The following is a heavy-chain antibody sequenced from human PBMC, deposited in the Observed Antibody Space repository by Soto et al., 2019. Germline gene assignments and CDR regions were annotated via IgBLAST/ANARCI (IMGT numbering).Heavy chain of an antibody. D-gene: IGHD3-22*01. Sequence: GGSLRLSCSASVFTCSSYAMSWFRQAPGKGLEWVSAISGSGGSTYYADSVKGRFTISRDNSKNTLYLQMNSLRAEDTAVYYCARDTPYYDSSGDAFDIWGQGTMVTVSS. J-gene: IGHJ3*02. V-gene: IGHV3-23*01. CDR2: ISGSGGST. CDR3: ARDTPYYDSSGDAFDI. CDR1: VFTCSSYA.